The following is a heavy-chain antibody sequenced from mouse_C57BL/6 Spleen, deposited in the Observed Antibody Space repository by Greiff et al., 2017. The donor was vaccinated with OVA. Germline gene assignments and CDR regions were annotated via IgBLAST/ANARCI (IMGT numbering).Heavy chain of an antibody. CDR3: ARSGGSSYYFDY. CDR2: INPGSGGT. V-gene: IGHV1-54*01. D-gene: IGHD1-1*01. CDR1: GYAFTNYL. Sequence: VQLQESGAELVRPGTSVKVSCKASGYAFTNYLIEWVKQRPGQGLEWIGVINPGSGGTNYNEKFKGKATLTADKSSSTASMQLSSLTSEDSAVYFCARSGGSSYYFDYWGQGTTLTVSS. J-gene: IGHJ2*01.